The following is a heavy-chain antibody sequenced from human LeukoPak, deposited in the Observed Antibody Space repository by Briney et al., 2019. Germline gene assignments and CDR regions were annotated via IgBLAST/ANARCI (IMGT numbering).Heavy chain of an antibody. CDR1: GFSFADYT. CDR2: ISWDGGGT. CDR3: AKDMAAYYYASGNIDY. Sequence: LGGSLRLSCAASGFSFADYTMHWVRQAPGKGLEWVSLISWDGGGTYYADTVKGRFTISRDNSKNSLYLQMNSLRAEDTALYYCAKDMAAYYYASGNIDYWGQGTLVTVSS. D-gene: IGHD3-10*01. V-gene: IGHV3-43D*03. J-gene: IGHJ4*02.